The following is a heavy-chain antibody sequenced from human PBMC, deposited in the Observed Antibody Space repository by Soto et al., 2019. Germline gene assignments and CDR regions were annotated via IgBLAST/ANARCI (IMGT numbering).Heavy chain of an antibody. Sequence: QVRLVQSGAEVKKPWASVKVSCKASGYTCTSYDINWVRQAPGPGLEWMGWVNPDRGTTGYAQNFQGRVTMTRNSSISTAYLELSSLRSEDTAVYFCARENSYDGPGSYNKFDVWAQGTLVTVSS. CDR1: GYTCTSYD. CDR3: ARENSYDGPGSYNKFDV. J-gene: IGHJ4*02. V-gene: IGHV1-8*01. CDR2: VNPDRGTT. D-gene: IGHD3-10*01.